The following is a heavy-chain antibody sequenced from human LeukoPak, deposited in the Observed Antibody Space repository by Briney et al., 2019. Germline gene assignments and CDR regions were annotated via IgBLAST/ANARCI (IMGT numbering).Heavy chain of an antibody. D-gene: IGHD6-19*01. J-gene: IGHJ4*02. CDR2: IIPIFGTA. Sequence: GASVKVSCKASGGTFSSYAISWVRQAPGQGLEWMGGIIPIFGTANYAQKFQGRVTITADESTSTAYMELSSLRSEDTAVYYCARARLGYSSGWPRFDYWGQGTLVTVSS. CDR3: ARARLGYSSGWPRFDY. V-gene: IGHV1-69*13. CDR1: GGTFSSYA.